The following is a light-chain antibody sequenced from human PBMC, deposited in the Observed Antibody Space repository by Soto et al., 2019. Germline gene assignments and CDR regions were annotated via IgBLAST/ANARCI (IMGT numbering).Light chain of an antibody. J-gene: IGKJ5*01. Sequence: DIQMTQSPSTLSASVGDRVTITCRASQSIRSWLAWFQQKPGRAPKLLIYKASSLESGLPSRFSGSGSGTEFTLTISSLQPDDFATYYCQQYNSYSITFGQGARLEIK. V-gene: IGKV1-5*03. CDR3: QQYNSYSIT. CDR2: KAS. CDR1: QSIRSW.